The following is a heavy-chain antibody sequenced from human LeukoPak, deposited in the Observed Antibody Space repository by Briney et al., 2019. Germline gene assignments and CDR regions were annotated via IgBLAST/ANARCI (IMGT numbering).Heavy chain of an antibody. Sequence: GGSLRLSCAASGFTFSSYWMHWVRQAPGKGLVWVSRINSDGSSTSYADSVKGRFTISRDNAKNTLYLQMNSLRAEDTAVYYCARPDSGGYNWFDPWGQGTLVTVSS. CDR2: INSDGSST. CDR1: GFTFSSYW. V-gene: IGHV3-74*01. D-gene: IGHD3-22*01. J-gene: IGHJ5*02. CDR3: ARPDSGGYNWFDP.